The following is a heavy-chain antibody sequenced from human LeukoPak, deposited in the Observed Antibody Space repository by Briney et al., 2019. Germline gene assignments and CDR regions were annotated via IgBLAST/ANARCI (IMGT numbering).Heavy chain of an antibody. Sequence: GGSLRLSCAASGFTFSSYWMSWVRQAPGKGLEWVANIRQGGSEKYYVDSVKGRFTIPRDNAKNSLCLQMNSLRAEDTAVYYCARQRSPRRAFDIWGQGTMVTVSS. CDR3: ARQRSPRRAFDI. CDR2: IRQGGSEK. CDR1: GFTFSSYW. D-gene: IGHD3-10*01. V-gene: IGHV3-7*01. J-gene: IGHJ3*02.